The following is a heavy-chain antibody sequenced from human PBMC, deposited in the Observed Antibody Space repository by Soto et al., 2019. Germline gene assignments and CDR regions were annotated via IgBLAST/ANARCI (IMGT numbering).Heavy chain of an antibody. D-gene: IGHD6-13*01. CDR3: ARAHSSWLYYFDY. J-gene: IGHJ4*02. Sequence: LSLTCAVYGGSFSGYYWSWIRQPPGKGLEWIGEINHSGSTNYNPSLKSQVTISVDTSKNQFSLKLSSVTAADTAVYYCARAHSSWLYYFDYWGQGTLVTVSS. CDR2: INHSGST. CDR1: GGSFSGYY. V-gene: IGHV4-34*01.